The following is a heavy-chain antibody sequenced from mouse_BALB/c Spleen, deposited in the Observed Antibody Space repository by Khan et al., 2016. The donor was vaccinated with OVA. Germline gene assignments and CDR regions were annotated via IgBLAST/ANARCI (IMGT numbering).Heavy chain of an antibody. CDR1: GDSITSGY. V-gene: IGHV3-8*02. CDR3: ACELRGFTY. J-gene: IGHJ3*01. CDR2: ISYSGNT. D-gene: IGHD1-1*01. Sequence: EVELVESGPSLVKPSQTLSLTCSVTGDSITSGYWNWIRKFPGNKLEYMGYISYSGNTYYNPSLKSRISITRDTSKNQYYLQLNSVTTEDTATFYCACELRGFTYWGQGTLVTVSA.